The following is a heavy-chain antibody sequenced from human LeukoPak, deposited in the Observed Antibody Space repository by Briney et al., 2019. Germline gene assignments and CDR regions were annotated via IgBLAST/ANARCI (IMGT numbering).Heavy chain of an antibody. D-gene: IGHD1-26*01. V-gene: IGHV4-39*01. J-gene: IGHJ4*02. CDR2: IYYSGST. CDR1: GGSISSSSYY. CDR3: ARSNDPWSLALFDY. Sequence: PSETLSLTCTVSGGSISSSSYYWGWIRQPPGKGREWIGSIYYSGSTYYNPSLKSRVTISVDTSKNQFSLKLSSVTAADTAVYYCARSNDPWSLALFDYWGQGTLVTVSS.